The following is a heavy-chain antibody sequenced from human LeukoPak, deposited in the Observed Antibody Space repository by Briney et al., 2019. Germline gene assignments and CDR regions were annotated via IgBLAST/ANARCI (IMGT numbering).Heavy chain of an antibody. Sequence: GGSLRLSCAASGFTFSRYAMHWVRQAPGKGLESVSAISSNGGSTYYANSVKGRFTVSRDNSKNTLYLQMGSLRAEDLAVYYCARDFGLTGKVDYWGQGTLVTVSS. CDR2: ISSNGGST. CDR1: GFTFSRYA. V-gene: IGHV3-64*01. CDR3: ARDFGLTGKVDY. D-gene: IGHD1-20*01. J-gene: IGHJ4*02.